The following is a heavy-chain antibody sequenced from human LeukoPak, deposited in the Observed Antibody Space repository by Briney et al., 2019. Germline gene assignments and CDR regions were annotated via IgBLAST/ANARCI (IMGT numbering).Heavy chain of an antibody. Sequence: SVKVSCKASGFTFSNSTMQWVRQARGQRLEWIGWIVVGSGNTNYAQNFHERVTITRDMSTSIAYMELSSLRAEDTAVYYCVRDWGYDSSGYWQKYFDSWGQGTPVTVSS. CDR1: GFTFSNST. D-gene: IGHD3-22*01. J-gene: IGHJ4*02. CDR2: IVVGSGNT. CDR3: VRDWGYDSSGYWQKYFDS. V-gene: IGHV1-58*02.